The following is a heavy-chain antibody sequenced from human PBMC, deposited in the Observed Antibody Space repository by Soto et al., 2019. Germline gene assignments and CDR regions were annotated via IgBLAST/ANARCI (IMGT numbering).Heavy chain of an antibody. Sequence: QVQLQESGPGLVKPSGTLSLTCHVSGSSMSDYYWSWIRQSPGKGLEWFGYIYHTGTTNYNPSLKSRAPMSKATPGNRSPLRGSPVPAPTTPVYSSTKAPQDYPNGPDFWGQET. CDR3: TKAPQDYPNGPDF. V-gene: IGHV4-59*01. CDR1: GSSMSDYY. CDR2: IYHTGTT. J-gene: IGHJ4*02. D-gene: IGHD2-8*01.